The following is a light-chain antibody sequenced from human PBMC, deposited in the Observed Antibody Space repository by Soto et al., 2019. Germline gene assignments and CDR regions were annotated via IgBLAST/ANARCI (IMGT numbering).Light chain of an antibody. V-gene: IGKV3-20*01. CDR2: GAS. Sequence: IVWVQSSATLSLSPGARATLSCRASQSVRSNFLAWYQQKPGQAPRLLIYGASNRATGIPDRFRGSGSGTGFTLTITRLEPEDFAMYYCQRYDSLRTFGQGTKVDIK. CDR1: QSVRSNF. CDR3: QRYDSLRT. J-gene: IGKJ1*01.